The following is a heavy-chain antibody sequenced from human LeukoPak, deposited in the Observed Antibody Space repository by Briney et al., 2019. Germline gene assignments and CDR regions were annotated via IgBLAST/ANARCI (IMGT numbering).Heavy chain of an antibody. CDR3: ARGDDSGYYDYFDY. Sequence: GGSLRLSCAASGFTVDSNYLSWVRQAPGKGMEWVSTIYTGGNTYYAASVKGRFTISRDFSKNTVFLHMNSLRAEDTAMYYCARGDDSGYYDYFDYWGQGALVTVSS. CDR1: GFTVDSNY. D-gene: IGHD3-22*01. CDR2: IYTGGNT. V-gene: IGHV3-53*01. J-gene: IGHJ4*02.